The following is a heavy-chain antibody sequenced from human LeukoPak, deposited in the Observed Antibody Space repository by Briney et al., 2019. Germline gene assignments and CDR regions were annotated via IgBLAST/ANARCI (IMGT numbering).Heavy chain of an antibody. CDR3: ARDAKYYYGSRTFFFYEH. J-gene: IGHJ4*02. V-gene: IGHV4-4*07. CDR1: GGSFTTYY. CDR2: IDSSGTT. Sequence: RASETLSLTYTVSGGSFTTYYWSWIRQPAGRGLEWIGHIDSSGTTNYNPSLKSRVTMSTDPSKNQFSLKLSSVTAADTAIYYCARDAKYYYGSRTFFFYEHWGQGTLLTVSS. D-gene: IGHD3-10*01.